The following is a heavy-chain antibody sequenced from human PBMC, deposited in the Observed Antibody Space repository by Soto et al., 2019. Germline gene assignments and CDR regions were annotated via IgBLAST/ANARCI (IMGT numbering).Heavy chain of an antibody. D-gene: IGHD3-3*01. CDR2: IYHSGTT. CDR1: GYSISSGYY. V-gene: IGHV4-38-2*02. CDR3: ARDFGVVISSWSGGMDV. Sequence: SSETLSLTCAVSGYSISSGYYWGWIRQPPGKGLEWIGSIYHSGTTYYNPSLKSRVTISVDTSKNQFSLRLSSVSAADTAVYYCARDFGVVISSWSGGMDVWGQGTTVTVS. J-gene: IGHJ6*02.